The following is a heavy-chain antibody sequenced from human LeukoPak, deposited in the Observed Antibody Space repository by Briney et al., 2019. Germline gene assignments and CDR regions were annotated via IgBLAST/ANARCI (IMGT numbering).Heavy chain of an antibody. CDR2: VNSNTGAT. J-gene: IGHJ5*02. V-gene: IGHV1-2*02. CDR1: GHTFTDHF. CDR3: VRENIVATRWFDP. D-gene: IGHD5-12*01. Sequence: ASVKLSCKASGHTFTDHFLHWVRQAPGQGLEWMGWVNSNTGATQYAQKFQGRVTMTRDTSITTSYMDLSRLTSDDTAVYFCVRENIVATRWFDPWGQGTLVTVSS.